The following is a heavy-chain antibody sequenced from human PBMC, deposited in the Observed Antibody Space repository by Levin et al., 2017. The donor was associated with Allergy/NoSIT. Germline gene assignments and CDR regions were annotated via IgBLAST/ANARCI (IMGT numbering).Heavy chain of an antibody. V-gene: IGHV3-72*01. CDR3: ARTMTIVTNSSEV. CDR1: GFTFSDHY. D-gene: IGHD2/OR15-2a*01. CDR2: IRNKAYSYTT. J-gene: IGHJ3*01. Sequence: PGGSLRLSCAASGFTFSDHYMDWLRLAPGKGLEWVGRIRNKAYSYTTEYAASVQGRFTISRDDSKNSLFLQMNSLKTEDSAVYHCARTMTIVTNSSEVWGQGTMVTV.